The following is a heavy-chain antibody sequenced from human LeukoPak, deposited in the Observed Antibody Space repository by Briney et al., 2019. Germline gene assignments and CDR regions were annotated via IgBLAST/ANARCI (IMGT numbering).Heavy chain of an antibody. D-gene: IGHD3-3*01. J-gene: IGHJ4*02. Sequence: PGGSLRLSCAASGFTFSGYWMSWVRQAPGKGLEWVANIKQDGSEKYYVDSVRGRFTISRDSAKNSLYLQMNSLRAEDTAVYYCARCPYDFWSGFPLYYFDYWGQGTLVTVSS. CDR3: ARCPYDFWSGFPLYYFDY. CDR2: IKQDGSEK. V-gene: IGHV3-7*01. CDR1: GFTFSGYW.